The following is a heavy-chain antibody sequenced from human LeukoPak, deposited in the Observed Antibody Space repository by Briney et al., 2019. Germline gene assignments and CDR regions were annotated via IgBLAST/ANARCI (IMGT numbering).Heavy chain of an antibody. CDR2: INPNSGGT. CDR1: GGTFSSYA. Sequence: ASVKVSCKASGGTFSSYAIGWVRQAPGQGLEWMGWINPNSGGTNYAQKFQGRVTMTRDTSISTAYMELSRLRSDDTAVYYCASGLWVTAIEEGPIGNNDYWGQGTLVTVSS. J-gene: IGHJ4*02. V-gene: IGHV1-2*02. CDR3: ASGLWVTAIEEGPIGNNDY. D-gene: IGHD2-21*02.